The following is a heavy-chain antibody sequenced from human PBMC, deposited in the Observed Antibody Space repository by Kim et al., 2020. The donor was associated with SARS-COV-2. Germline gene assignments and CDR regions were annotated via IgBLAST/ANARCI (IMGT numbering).Heavy chain of an antibody. CDR2: INYSGST. D-gene: IGHD3-16*01. V-gene: IGHV4-59*13. Sequence: SETLSLTCTVSGGSTSSYYWSWIRQSPGKGLEWIGYINYSGSTNYNPSLKSRVTISVDTSKNQFSLKLSSVTAADTAVYFCARDLGFGNAWSRSGAFDIWGQGTMVTVSS. CDR3: ARDLGFGNAWSRSGAFDI. CDR1: GGSTSSYY. J-gene: IGHJ3*02.